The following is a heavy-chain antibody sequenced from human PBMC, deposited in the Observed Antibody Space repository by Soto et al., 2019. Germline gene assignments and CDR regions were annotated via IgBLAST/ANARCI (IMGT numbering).Heavy chain of an antibody. Sequence: QVQLQQWGAGLLKPSETLSLNCAVTGGSLSGYYWSWIRQPPGKGLEWIGEVKDGGHTNYSPSLRGRFTISSDTSNNQFSLRLNSVTAADTGVYYCARGQEGVEATHWDQGSLVTVSS. D-gene: IGHD5-12*01. J-gene: IGHJ4*02. CDR2: VKDGGHT. CDR3: ARGQEGVEATH. V-gene: IGHV4-34*01. CDR1: GGSLSGYY.